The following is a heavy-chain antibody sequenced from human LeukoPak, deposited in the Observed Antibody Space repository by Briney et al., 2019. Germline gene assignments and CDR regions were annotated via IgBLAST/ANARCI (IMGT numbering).Heavy chain of an antibody. CDR1: GGSISSSSYY. CDR3: ARPSLRDGYQFFDI. J-gene: IGHJ3*02. V-gene: IGHV4-39*01. Sequence: NPSETLSLTCTVSGGSISSSSYYWGWIRQPPGKGLEWIGSIYYSGSTYYNPSLKSRVTISVDTSKNQFSLKLSSVTAADTAVYYCARPSLRDGYQFFDIWGQGTMVTVSS. CDR2: IYYSGST. D-gene: IGHD5-24*01.